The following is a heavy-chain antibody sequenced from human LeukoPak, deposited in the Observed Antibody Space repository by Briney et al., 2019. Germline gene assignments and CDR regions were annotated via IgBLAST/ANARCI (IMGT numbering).Heavy chain of an antibody. CDR1: GGSISSGGYS. V-gene: IGHV4-30-2*01. CDR3: ARSDYYGSGSYSYFDY. CDR2: IYHSGST. Sequence: SETLSLTCAVSGGSISSGGYSWSWIRQPPGKGLEWIGYIYHSGSTYYNPSLKSRVTISVDRSKNQFPLKLSSVTAADTAVYYCARSDYYGSGSYSYFDYWGQGTLVTVSS. D-gene: IGHD3-10*01. J-gene: IGHJ4*02.